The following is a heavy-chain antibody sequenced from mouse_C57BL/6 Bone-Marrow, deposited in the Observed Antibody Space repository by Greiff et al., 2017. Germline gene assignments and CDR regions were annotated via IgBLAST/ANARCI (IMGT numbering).Heavy chain of an antibody. Sequence: EVNLVESGGGLVKPGGSLKLSCAASGFTFSSYAMSWVRQTPEKRLEWVATISDGGSYTYYPDNVKGRFTISRDNAKKNLYLQMSHLKSEDTAMYYWAREGYGSSGGYFDVWGTGTTVTVSS. J-gene: IGHJ1*03. V-gene: IGHV5-4*01. CDR3: AREGYGSSGGYFDV. D-gene: IGHD1-1*01. CDR2: ISDGGSYT. CDR1: GFTFSSYA.